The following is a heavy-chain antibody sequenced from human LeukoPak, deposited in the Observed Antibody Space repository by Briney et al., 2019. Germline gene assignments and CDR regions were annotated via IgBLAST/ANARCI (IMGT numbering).Heavy chain of an antibody. CDR2: INAGNGNT. V-gene: IGHV1-3*01. CDR1: GYTFTRYA. J-gene: IGHJ3*01. CDR3: ARGGATMAVSD. D-gene: IGHD1-26*01. Sequence: ASVKVSCKASGYTFTRYAMYWGRQAPGQRVEGMGWINAGNGNTKYSQKFQGRVTITRDTSASTAYMELSSLRSEDTAVYYCARGGATMAVSDWGQGTMVTVSS.